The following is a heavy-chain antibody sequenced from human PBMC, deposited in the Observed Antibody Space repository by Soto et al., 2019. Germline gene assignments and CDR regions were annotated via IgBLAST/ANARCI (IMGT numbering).Heavy chain of an antibody. J-gene: IGHJ4*02. V-gene: IGHV3-23*01. D-gene: IGHD6-19*01. CDR1: GFTFSSHA. CDR3: AKDALGYSSGWPQYYFDY. Sequence: GGSLRLSCAASGFTFSSHAMNWVRQAPGKGLEWVSVIRGSGSNEYYADSVKGRFTISRDNSKNTLYLQMNSLRAEDTAVYYCAKDALGYSSGWPQYYFDYWGQGTLVTVSS. CDR2: IRGSGSNE.